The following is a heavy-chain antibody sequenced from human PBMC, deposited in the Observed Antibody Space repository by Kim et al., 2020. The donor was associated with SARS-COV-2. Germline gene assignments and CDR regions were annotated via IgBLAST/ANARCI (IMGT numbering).Heavy chain of an antibody. V-gene: IGHV5-10-1*01. CDR2: IDPSDSYT. D-gene: IGHD1-26*01. J-gene: IGHJ5*02. CDR3: ARHEELETVSPPWFDP. CDR1: GYSFTSYW. Sequence: GESLKISCKGSGYSFTSYWISWVRQMPGKGLEWMGRIDPSDSYTNYSPSFQGHVTISADKSISTAYLQWSSLKASDTAMYYCARHEELETVSPPWFDPWGQGTLVTVSS.